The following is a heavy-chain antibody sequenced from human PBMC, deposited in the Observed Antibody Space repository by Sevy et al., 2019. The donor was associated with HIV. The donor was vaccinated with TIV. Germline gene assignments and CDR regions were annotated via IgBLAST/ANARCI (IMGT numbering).Heavy chain of an antibody. CDR1: GYTFTDYY. V-gene: IGHV1-2*02. Sequence: ASVKVSCKASGYTFTDYYIHWVRQAPGQGLEWMAWINPNDGVTNYAQRFQGGVTVTRDTSISTAYMELRRLRSDDTAIYYCARPTTMPTSDLYGMDVWGQGTTVTVSS. D-gene: IGHD1-1*01. CDR3: ARPTTMPTSDLYGMDV. J-gene: IGHJ6*02. CDR2: INPNDGVT.